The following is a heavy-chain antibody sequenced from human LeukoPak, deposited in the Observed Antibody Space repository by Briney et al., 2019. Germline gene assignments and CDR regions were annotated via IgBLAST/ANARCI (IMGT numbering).Heavy chain of an antibody. CDR2: MNPNSGNT. Sequence: ASVKVSCKASGYTFTSYDINWVRQAPGHGLEWMGWMNPNSGNTGYAQKFQGRVTMTRNTSISTAYMELSSLRSEDTAVYYCARDGSGYYFYYYYYGMDVWGQGTTVTVSS. D-gene: IGHD3-22*01. V-gene: IGHV1-8*01. CDR3: ARDGSGYYFYYYYYGMDV. J-gene: IGHJ6*02. CDR1: GYTFTSYD.